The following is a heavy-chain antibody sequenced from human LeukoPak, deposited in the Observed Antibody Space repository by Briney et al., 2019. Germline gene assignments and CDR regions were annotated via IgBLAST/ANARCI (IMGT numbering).Heavy chain of an antibody. D-gene: IGHD3-3*01. Sequence: GGSLRLSCAASGFTFSSYWMRWVRQAPGKGLVWVSRIKTDGSSTSYADSVKGRFTISRDNAKNTLYLQMNSLRGEDTAVYYCARGSLWSGPFPDYYYMDGWGKGTTVTVSS. CDR1: GFTFSSYW. CDR2: IKTDGSST. CDR3: ARGSLWSGPFPDYYYMDG. J-gene: IGHJ6*03. V-gene: IGHV3-74*01.